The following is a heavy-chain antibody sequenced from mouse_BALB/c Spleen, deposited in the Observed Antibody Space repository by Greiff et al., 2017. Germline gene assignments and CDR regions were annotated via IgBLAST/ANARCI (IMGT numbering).Heavy chain of an antibody. J-gene: IGHJ4*01. CDR1: GYTFTSYW. CDR2: IDPSDSET. V-gene: IGHV1-69*02. Sequence: QVQLQQPGAELVKPGAPVKLSCKASGYTFTSYWMNWVKQRPGRGLEWIGRIDPSDSETHYNQKFKDKATLTVDKSSSTAYIQLSSLTSEDSAVYYCARSGLGQDYAMDYWGQGTSVTVSS. D-gene: IGHD4-1*01. CDR3: ARSGLGQDYAMDY.